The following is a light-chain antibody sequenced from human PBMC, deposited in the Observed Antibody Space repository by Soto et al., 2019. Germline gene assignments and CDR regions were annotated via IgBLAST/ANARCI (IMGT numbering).Light chain of an antibody. CDR1: QSVSTN. Sequence: ILMTQSPATLSVSPGERATLSCRASQSVSTNFAWYQQKPGQAPSLLIYDASTRATGIPARFSGSGSGTEFTPTISGLQSEDVSVYYCQQYNNCPPWTFGQGTKVEIK. CDR2: DAS. J-gene: IGKJ1*01. V-gene: IGKV3-15*01. CDR3: QQYNNCPPWT.